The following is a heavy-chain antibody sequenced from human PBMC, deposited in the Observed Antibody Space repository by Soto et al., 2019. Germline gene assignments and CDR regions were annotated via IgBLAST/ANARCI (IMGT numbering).Heavy chain of an antibody. V-gene: IGHV3-23*01. CDR3: AKDHGSPIAAGPLYYIDY. Sequence: GGSLRLSCAASGFTFSSYAMSWVRQAPGKGLKWLSAISGSGGSTYYADSVKGRFTISRDNSKNTLYLQMNSLRAENTAVYYCAKDHGSPIAAGPLYYIDYWGQGTLVTVAS. CDR2: ISGSGGST. CDR1: GFTFSSYA. D-gene: IGHD6-13*01. J-gene: IGHJ4*02.